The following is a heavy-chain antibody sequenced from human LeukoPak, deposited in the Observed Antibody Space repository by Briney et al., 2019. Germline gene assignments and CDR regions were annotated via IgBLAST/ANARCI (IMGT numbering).Heavy chain of an antibody. Sequence: SETLSLTCAVYGGSFSGYYWSWIRQPPGKGLEWIGEINHSGSTNYNPSLKSRVTISVDTSKNQFSLKLSSVTAADTAVYYCARRRRTYYYGSGSYYGASDNWFDPWGQGTLVTVSS. D-gene: IGHD3-10*01. V-gene: IGHV4-34*01. CDR1: GGSFSGYY. CDR3: ARRRRTYYYGSGSYYGASDNWFDP. CDR2: INHSGST. J-gene: IGHJ5*02.